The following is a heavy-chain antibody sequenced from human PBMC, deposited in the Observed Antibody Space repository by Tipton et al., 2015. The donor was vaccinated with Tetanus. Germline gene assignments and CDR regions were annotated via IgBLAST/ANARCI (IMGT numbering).Heavy chain of an antibody. CDR2: IYYSGNT. CDR3: ASHYGSGSDDAFDI. D-gene: IGHD3-10*01. J-gene: IGHJ3*02. CDR1: GGSISSSTYY. Sequence: TLSLTCTVSGGSISSSTYYWGWIRQPPGKGLEWIGSIYYSGNTYYNPALKSRVTISVDTSKNQFSLKLSSVTAADTAVYYCASHYGSGSDDAFDIWGQGTMVTVSS. V-gene: IGHV4-39*01.